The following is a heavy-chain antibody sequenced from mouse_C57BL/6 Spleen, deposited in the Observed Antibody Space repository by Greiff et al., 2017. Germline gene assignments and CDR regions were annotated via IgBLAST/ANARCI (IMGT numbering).Heavy chain of an antibody. Sequence: QVQLQQSGPELVKPGASVKISCKASGYAFSSSWMNWVKQRPGKGLEWIGRIYPGDGDTNYNGKFKGKATLTADKSSSTAYMQLSSLTSEDSAVYFCARSIYDGYYGGKDYWGQGTTLTVSS. CDR1: GYAFSSSW. CDR2: IYPGDGDT. D-gene: IGHD2-3*01. J-gene: IGHJ2*01. CDR3: ARSIYDGYYGGKDY. V-gene: IGHV1-82*01.